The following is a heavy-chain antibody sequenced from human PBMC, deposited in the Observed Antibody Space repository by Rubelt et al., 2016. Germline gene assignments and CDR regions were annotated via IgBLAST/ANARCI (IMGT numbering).Heavy chain of an antibody. J-gene: IGHJ5*02. CDR1: GGSINSGGFY. V-gene: IGHV4-31*03. D-gene: IGHD3-22*01. CDR2: IYYNGNP. Sequence: QVQLQESGPGLVKPSQTLSLTCTVSGGSINSGGFYWNWLRQRPGKGLEWIGYIYYNGNPYYTPSLQTRVDMSIDTSKNQFFRNLRSVTAADTAVYYCARLVVDSAYGNWFDPWGQGVPVTVSS. CDR3: ARLVVDSAYGNWFDP.